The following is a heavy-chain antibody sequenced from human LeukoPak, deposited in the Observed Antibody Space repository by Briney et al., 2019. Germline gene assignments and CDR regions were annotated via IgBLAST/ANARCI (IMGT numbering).Heavy chain of an antibody. CDR1: GFTFSTYS. CDR2: ISSSSSTI. D-gene: IGHD3-22*01. Sequence: GGSLRLSCAASGFTFSTYSMNWVRQAPGKGLEWVSYISSSSSTIYYADSVKGRFTISRDNAKNSLFLQMNSLRAEDTAVYYCARASRISSGYYYDAFDIWGQGTMVTVSS. J-gene: IGHJ3*02. CDR3: ARASRISSGYYYDAFDI. V-gene: IGHV3-48*01.